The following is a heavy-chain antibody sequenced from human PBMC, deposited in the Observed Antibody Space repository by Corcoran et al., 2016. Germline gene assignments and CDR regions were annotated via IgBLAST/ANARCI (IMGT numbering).Heavy chain of an antibody. V-gene: IGHV5-10-1*03. CDR1: GYSFTSYW. Sequence: EVQLVQSGAEVKKPGESLRISCKGSGYSFTSYWISWVRQMPGKGLEWMVSIDPSDSYTNYSPSFQGHVTISADKSISTAYLQWSSLKASDTAMYYCARQVAAAGVPYYYYYDGKDVGGQGTTGTVAS. CDR3: ARQVAAAGVPYYYYYDGKDV. J-gene: IGHJ6*02. D-gene: IGHD6-13*01. CDR2: IDPSDSYT.